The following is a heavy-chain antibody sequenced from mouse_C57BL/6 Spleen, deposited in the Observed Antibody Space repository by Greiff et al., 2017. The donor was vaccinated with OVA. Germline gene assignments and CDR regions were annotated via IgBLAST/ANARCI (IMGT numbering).Heavy chain of an antibody. CDR1: GYTFTSYW. J-gene: IGHJ4*01. D-gene: IGHD1-1*01. V-gene: IGHV1-72*01. Sequence: VQLQQSGAELVKPGASVKLSCKASGYTFTSYWMHWVKQRPGRGLEWIGRIDPNSGGTKYNEKFKSKATLTVDKPSSPAYMQLSSLTSEDSAVYYGARNYYGSSHPMDYWGQGTSVTVSS. CDR2: IDPNSGGT. CDR3: ARNYYGSSHPMDY.